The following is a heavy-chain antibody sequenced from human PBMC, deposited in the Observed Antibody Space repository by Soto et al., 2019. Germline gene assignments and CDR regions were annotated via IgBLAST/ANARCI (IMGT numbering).Heavy chain of an antibody. V-gene: IGHV4-59*01. D-gene: IGHD3-22*01. Sequence: QVQLQESGPGLVKPSETLSLTCTVSGGSISSYYWSWIRQPPVRGLEWIGYIYYSGSTNYNPTLKSRVTISVDTAKIPFSMKLSSVTAAETAVYYCARYTYYYDSSGYSYYFDYWGQGTLVTVSS. CDR3: ARYTYYYDSSGYSYYFDY. CDR2: IYYSGST. CDR1: GGSISSYY. J-gene: IGHJ4*02.